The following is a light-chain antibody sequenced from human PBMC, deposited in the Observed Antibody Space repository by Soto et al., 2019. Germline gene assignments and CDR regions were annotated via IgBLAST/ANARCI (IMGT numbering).Light chain of an antibody. Sequence: EIVLTQSPGTLSLSPGEKATLSCRASQTVSSSYLAWYQQKPGQSPRLLIYGASNRATGIPDRFSGSGSGTDFTLTISRLGPEDFAVYYCLQHDNSPFTFGQGTKLEI. J-gene: IGKJ2*01. CDR1: QTVSSSY. V-gene: IGKV3-20*01. CDR3: LQHDNSPFT. CDR2: GAS.